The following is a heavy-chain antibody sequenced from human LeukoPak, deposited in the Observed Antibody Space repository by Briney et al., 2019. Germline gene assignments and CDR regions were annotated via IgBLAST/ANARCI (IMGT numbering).Heavy chain of an antibody. CDR2: MYHSGST. Sequence: SETLSLTCTVSGYSISSGYYWGWIRQPPGKGLEWIGSMYHSGSTYYNPSLKSRVTISVDTSKNQFSLKLSSVTAADTAVYYCARQNRQPSYYFDYWGQGTLVTVSS. CDR1: GYSISSGYY. V-gene: IGHV4-38-2*02. CDR3: ARQNRQPSYYFDY. D-gene: IGHD6-13*01. J-gene: IGHJ4*02.